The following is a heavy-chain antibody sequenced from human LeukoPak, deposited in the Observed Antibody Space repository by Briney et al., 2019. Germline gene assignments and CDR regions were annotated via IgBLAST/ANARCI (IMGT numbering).Heavy chain of an antibody. Sequence: GGSLRLSCAASGFTSSSYWMSWVRQAPGMGLEWVANIKQDGSEKNYVDSAKGRFTISRDNAKNSLYLQMSSLRAEDTAVYYCVRNSPDGWDWGQGTLVTVSS. J-gene: IGHJ4*02. CDR1: GFTSSSYW. V-gene: IGHV3-7*03. D-gene: IGHD1-26*01. CDR2: IKQDGSEK. CDR3: VRNSPDGWD.